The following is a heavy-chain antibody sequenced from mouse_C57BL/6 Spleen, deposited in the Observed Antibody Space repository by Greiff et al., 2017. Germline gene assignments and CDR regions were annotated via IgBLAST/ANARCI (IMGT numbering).Heavy chain of an antibody. Sequence: EVHLVESGGGLVKPGGSLKLSCAASGFTFSSYAMSWVRQTPEKRLEWVATISAGGSYTYYPDNVKGRFTISRDNAKNNLYLQMSRLKSEDTAMYYCARDEGNYGSSSWFAYWGQGTLVTVSA. CDR3: ARDEGNYGSSSWFAY. V-gene: IGHV5-4*01. J-gene: IGHJ3*01. CDR1: GFTFSSYA. D-gene: IGHD1-1*01. CDR2: ISAGGSYT.